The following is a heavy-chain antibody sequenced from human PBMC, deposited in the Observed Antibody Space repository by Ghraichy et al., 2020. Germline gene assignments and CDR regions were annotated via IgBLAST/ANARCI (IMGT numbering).Heavy chain of an antibody. CDR1: GGFISTYY. CDR3: ARSSGVAITATAEYVQH. J-gene: IGHJ1*01. D-gene: IGHD2-15*01. CDR2: IYDSGTT. Sequence: SETLSLTCTVSGGFISTYYWSWIRQPPGKGLEWIGYIYDSGTTSYNPSLKGRVTISVDTSKNQFSLKLNSVTAADTAVCYCARSSGVAITATAEYVQHWGQGTLVTVSS. V-gene: IGHV4-59*13.